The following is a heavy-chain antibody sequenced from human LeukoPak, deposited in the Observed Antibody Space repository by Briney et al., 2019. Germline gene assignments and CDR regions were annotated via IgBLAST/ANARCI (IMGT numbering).Heavy chain of an antibody. Sequence: ASVKVSCKTSGYTFTGYYLHWVRQAPGQGLEWMGWINPNSGGTNYARKFQGRVTMTRDTSISTAYMELSRLRSDDTAVYYCARDYYGSGSYFPFDPWGQGTLVTVSS. CDR1: GYTFTGYY. CDR2: INPNSGGT. CDR3: ARDYYGSGSYFPFDP. J-gene: IGHJ5*02. V-gene: IGHV1-2*02. D-gene: IGHD3-10*01.